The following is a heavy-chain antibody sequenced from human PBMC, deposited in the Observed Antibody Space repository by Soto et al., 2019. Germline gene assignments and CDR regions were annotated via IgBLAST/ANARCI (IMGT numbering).Heavy chain of an antibody. CDR3: TRNRAPGGTGTTFHGGGD. CDR2: SYNSVST. V-gene: IGHV4-61*01. Sequence: PSETLSLTCTVSGGSVNSDYYYWSWIRQPPGKGLEWIGYSYNSVSTNYNPSFKSRVTISVDTSKNQFSLRLSSVTAADTAVYYCTRNRAPGGTGTTFHGGGDWGQGTLVTVSS. CDR1: GGSVNSDYYY. J-gene: IGHJ4*02. D-gene: IGHD1-7*01.